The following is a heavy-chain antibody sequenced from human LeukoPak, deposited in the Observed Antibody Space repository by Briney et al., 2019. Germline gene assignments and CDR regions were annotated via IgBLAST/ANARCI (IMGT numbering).Heavy chain of an antibody. CDR1: GGSISSGSYY. D-gene: IGHD3-10*01. CDR3: AREGFGELRPYYYYYMDV. Sequence: SETLSLTCTVSGGSISSGSYYWSWIRQPAGKGLEWIGRIYTSGSTNYNPSLKSRVMISVDTSKNQFSLKLSSVTAADTAVYYCAREGFGELRPYYYYYMDVWGKGTTVTISS. V-gene: IGHV4-61*02. CDR2: IYTSGST. J-gene: IGHJ6*03.